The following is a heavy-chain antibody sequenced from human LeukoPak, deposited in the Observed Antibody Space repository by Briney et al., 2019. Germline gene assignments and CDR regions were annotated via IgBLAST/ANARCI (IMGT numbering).Heavy chain of an antibody. CDR1: GGSVSSSSYY. D-gene: IGHD6-6*01. J-gene: IGHJ5*02. CDR2: IYYSGST. V-gene: IGHV4-39*01. CDR3: ARPSWYSSSSGGSYWFDP. Sequence: SSETLSLTCTVSGGSVSSSSYYWGWIRQPPGKGLEWIGSIYYSGSTYYNPSLTSRVTISVDTSKNQFSLKLSSVTAADTAVYYCARPSWYSSSSGGSYWFDPWGQGTLVTVSS.